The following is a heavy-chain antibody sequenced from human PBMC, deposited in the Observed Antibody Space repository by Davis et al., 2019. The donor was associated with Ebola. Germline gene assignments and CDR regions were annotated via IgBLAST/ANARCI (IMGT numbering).Heavy chain of an antibody. V-gene: IGHV1-46*01. Sequence: ASVKVSCKASGYTFTSYYMHWVRQAPGQGLEWMGIINPSGGSTSYAQKFQGRVTMTRDTSTSTVYMELSSLRSEDTAVYYCARNKGVTNYDSSGYYHYYYGMDVWGKGTTVTVSS. D-gene: IGHD3-22*01. CDR1: GYTFTSYY. CDR3: ARNKGVTNYDSSGYYHYYYGMDV. CDR2: INPSGGST. J-gene: IGHJ6*04.